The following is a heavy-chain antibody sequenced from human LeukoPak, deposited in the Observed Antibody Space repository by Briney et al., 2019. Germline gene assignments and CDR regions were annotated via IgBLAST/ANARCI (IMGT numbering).Heavy chain of an antibody. Sequence: SETLSLTCTVSGSSISSYYWSWIRQPAGKGLEWIGRIYTSGRTNYNPSLKSRVTMSVDTSKNQFSLNLSSVTAADTAVYYCARVLRYCSGGNCYSGGLGYMDVWGKGTTVTISS. CDR1: GSSISSYY. CDR3: ARVLRYCSGGNCYSGGLGYMDV. V-gene: IGHV4-4*07. CDR2: IYTSGRT. D-gene: IGHD2-15*01. J-gene: IGHJ6*03.